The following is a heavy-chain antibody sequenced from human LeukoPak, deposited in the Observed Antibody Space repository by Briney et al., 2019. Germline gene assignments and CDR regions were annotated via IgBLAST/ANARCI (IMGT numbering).Heavy chain of an antibody. J-gene: IGHJ5*02. V-gene: IGHV4-59*01. Sequence: PSETLSLTCTVSGGSISSYYWSWIRQPPGKGLEWIGYIYYSGSTNYNPSLKSRVTISVDTSKNQFSLKLSSVTAADTAVYYCARDRLGSSWYAWFDPWGQGTLVTVSS. CDR2: IYYSGST. CDR1: GGSISSYY. CDR3: ARDRLGSSWYAWFDP. D-gene: IGHD6-13*01.